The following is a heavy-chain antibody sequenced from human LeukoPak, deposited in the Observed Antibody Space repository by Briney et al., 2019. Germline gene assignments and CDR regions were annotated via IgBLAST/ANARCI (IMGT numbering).Heavy chain of an antibody. CDR2: ITLDGTFT. CDR1: GFFFSTYY. V-gene: IGHV3-74*03. Sequence: GGSLRLPCEASGFFFSTYYMHWVRQAPGKGLVWVSRITLDGTFTTYADSVRGRFTISRDNVKSTPYLQMDSLRDEDTAVYYCATEKTMTRPLDYWGQGTLVTVSS. CDR3: ATEKTMTRPLDY. D-gene: IGHD4-17*01. J-gene: IGHJ4*02.